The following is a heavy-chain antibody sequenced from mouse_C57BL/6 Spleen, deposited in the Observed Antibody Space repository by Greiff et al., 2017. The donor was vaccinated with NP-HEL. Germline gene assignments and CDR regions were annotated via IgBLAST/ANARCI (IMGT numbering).Heavy chain of an antibody. CDR2: IHPNSGST. CDR3: ARHGSSYGIAY. CDR1: GYTFTSYW. J-gene: IGHJ3*01. V-gene: IGHV1-64*01. D-gene: IGHD1-1*01. Sequence: VQLQQSGAELVKPGASVKLSCKASGYTFTSYWMHWVKQRPGQGLEWIGMIHPNSGSTNYNEKFKSKATLTVVKSSSTAYMKLSSLKSEDSAVYYCARHGSSYGIAYWGQGTLVTVSA.